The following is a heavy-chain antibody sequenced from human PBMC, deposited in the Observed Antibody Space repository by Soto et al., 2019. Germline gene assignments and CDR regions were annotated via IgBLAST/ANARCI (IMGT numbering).Heavy chain of an antibody. V-gene: IGHV5-51*01. CDR2: IYPGDSDT. J-gene: IGHJ4*02. CDR3: ARMMAAYGTEFDY. CDR1: GYGFISSW. D-gene: IGHD2-21*01. Sequence: VGSLKISCQASGYGFISSWIGWMRQMPGKCLEWIGIIYPGDSDTRYSPSFQGQVTISADKSTTTAYLQWSSLTASDTATYYCARMMAAYGTEFDYWGKGALVTVSS.